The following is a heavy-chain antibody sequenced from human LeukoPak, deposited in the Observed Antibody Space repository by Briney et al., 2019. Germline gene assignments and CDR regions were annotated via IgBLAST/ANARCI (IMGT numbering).Heavy chain of an antibody. CDR1: GFTFSSYG. CDR2: IRNDGNDK. D-gene: IGHD1-26*01. Sequence: GGSLRLSCATSGFTFSSYGMHWVRQAPGKGLEWGSYIRNDGNDKYYADSMKGRFTISRDNYKNTLYLQMNRLRAEDTAVYYCAKDGSYSSTDWGQGHLVNVSS. J-gene: IGHJ1*01. V-gene: IGHV3-30*02. CDR3: AKDGSYSSTD.